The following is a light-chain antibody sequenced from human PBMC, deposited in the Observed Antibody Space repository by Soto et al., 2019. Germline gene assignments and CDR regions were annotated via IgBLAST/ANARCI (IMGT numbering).Light chain of an antibody. V-gene: IGKV3-20*01. CDR2: GAS. J-gene: IGKJ5*01. CDR3: QLYGSSPPRYT. Sequence: EIVLTQSPGTLSLSPGERATLSCRASQSVSNNYLAWYQQKPGQAPRLLIYGASNRATGIPDRFSGSGSGTDFTLTISRLEPEDFAVYFCQLYGSSPPRYTFGQGTRLEIK. CDR1: QSVSNNY.